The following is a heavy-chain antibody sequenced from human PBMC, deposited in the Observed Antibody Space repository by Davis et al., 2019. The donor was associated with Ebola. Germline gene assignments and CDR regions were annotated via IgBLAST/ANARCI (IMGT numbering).Heavy chain of an antibody. CDR1: GGSISSYY. Sequence: MPSETLSLTCTVSGGSISSYYWSWIRQPPGKGLEWIGYIYYSGSTYYNPSLKSRVTISVDTSKNQFSLKLSSVTAADTAVYYCARGYRSSDYWGQGTLVTVSS. CDR3: ARGYRSSDY. CDR2: IYYSGST. V-gene: IGHV4-59*12. D-gene: IGHD6-6*01. J-gene: IGHJ4*02.